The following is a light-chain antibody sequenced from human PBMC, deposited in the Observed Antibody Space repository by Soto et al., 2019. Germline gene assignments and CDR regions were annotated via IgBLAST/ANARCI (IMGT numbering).Light chain of an antibody. CDR1: QGVSSYY. J-gene: IGKJ1*01. CDR3: QQCGSSPWT. Sequence: EIVLTQSPGTLSLSPGERATLSCRSSQGVSSYYLAWYQQKPGQAPRLLIYTASSRATSIPDRFRGGGSGTDFTLTISSLEPEDFAVYYCQQCGSSPWTFGQGTKVDIK. CDR2: TAS. V-gene: IGKV3-20*01.